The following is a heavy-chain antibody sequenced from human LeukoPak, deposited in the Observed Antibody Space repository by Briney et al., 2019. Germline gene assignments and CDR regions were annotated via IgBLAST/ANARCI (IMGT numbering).Heavy chain of an antibody. D-gene: IGHD3-3*01. CDR1: GFTFSSYW. J-gene: IGHJ6*03. Sequence: GGSLRLSCAASGFTFSSYWMHWVRQAPGKGLEWVSAFSGSGGSTYYADSVKGRFTISRDNSKNTLYLQMNSLRAEDTAVYYCARDHYDFWSGYQSHMDVWGKGTTVTVSS. V-gene: IGHV3-23*01. CDR3: ARDHYDFWSGYQSHMDV. CDR2: FSGSGGST.